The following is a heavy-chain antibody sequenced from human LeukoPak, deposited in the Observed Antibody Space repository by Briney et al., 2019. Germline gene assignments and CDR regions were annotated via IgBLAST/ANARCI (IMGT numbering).Heavy chain of an antibody. Sequence: SVKVSCTASGGTFSSYAISWVRQAPGQGLEWMGRIIPILGIANYAQKFQGRVTITADKSTSTAYMELSSLRSEDTAVYYCARAQWERQIAGSYYYGMDVWGQGTTVTVSS. D-gene: IGHD1-26*01. V-gene: IGHV1-69*04. J-gene: IGHJ6*02. CDR3: ARAQWERQIAGSYYYGMDV. CDR1: GGTFSSYA. CDR2: IIPILGIA.